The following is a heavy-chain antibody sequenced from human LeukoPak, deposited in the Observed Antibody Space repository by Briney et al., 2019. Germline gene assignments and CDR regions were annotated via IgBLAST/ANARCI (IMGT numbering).Heavy chain of an antibody. J-gene: IGHJ6*03. D-gene: IGHD2-21*02. CDR3: ARQRLVTFFYYMDV. CDR1: GGSFSGYY. Sequence: SETLTLTCAVYGGSFSGYYWSWIRQPPGKGLEWIGNIYYSGSTHYNPSLKSRVSISIDTSKNQFSLNVTSVTAADTALYFCARQRLVTFFYYMDVWGKGTTVTVSS. CDR2: IYYSGST. V-gene: IGHV4-34*01.